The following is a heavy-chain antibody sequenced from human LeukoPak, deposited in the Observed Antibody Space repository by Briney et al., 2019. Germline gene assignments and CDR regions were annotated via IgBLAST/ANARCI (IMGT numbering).Heavy chain of an antibody. V-gene: IGHV4-39*01. J-gene: IGHJ5*02. D-gene: IGHD1-1*01. CDR3: ARVPGGALNWFDP. Sequence: SETPSLTCTVSGGSISSSSYYWGWIRQPPWKGLEWIGSIYYSGSTYYNPSLKSRATISVYTSKNQFSLKLRSVTAADTSVYYCARVPGGALNWFDPWGQGTLVTVSS. CDR2: IYYSGST. CDR1: GGSISSSSYY.